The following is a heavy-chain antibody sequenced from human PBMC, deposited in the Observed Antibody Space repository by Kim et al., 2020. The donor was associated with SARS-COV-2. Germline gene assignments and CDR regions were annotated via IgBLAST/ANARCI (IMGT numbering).Heavy chain of an antibody. D-gene: IGHD2-21*02. CDR3: ARVKMVTAIRGMDV. V-gene: IGHV1-18*01. Sequence: AQKLQGRVTMTTDTSTSTAYMELRSLRSDDTAVYYCARVKMVTAIRGMDVWGQGTTVTVSS. J-gene: IGHJ6*02.